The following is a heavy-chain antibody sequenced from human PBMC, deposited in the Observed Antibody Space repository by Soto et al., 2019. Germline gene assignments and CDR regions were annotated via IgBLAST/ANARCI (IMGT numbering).Heavy chain of an antibody. CDR2: ISSSSSTI. D-gene: IGHD2-2*01. V-gene: IGHV3-48*01. J-gene: IGHJ3*02. Sequence: EVQLVESGGGLVQPGGSLRLSCAASGFTFSSYSMNWVRQAPGKGLEWVSYISSSSSTIYYADSVKGRFTISRDNAKNSLYLQMNSLRAEDTAVYYCARELGYCSSTSCYHDAFDIWGQGTMVTASS. CDR3: ARELGYCSSTSCYHDAFDI. CDR1: GFTFSSYS.